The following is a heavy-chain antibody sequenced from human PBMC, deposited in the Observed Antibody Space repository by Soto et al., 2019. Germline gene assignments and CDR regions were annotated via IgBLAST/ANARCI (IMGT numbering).Heavy chain of an antibody. J-gene: IGHJ4*02. Sequence: PSETLSLTCAVYGGSFSGYYWSWIRQPPGKGLKWIGYIYASGSPYYNPSLRSRVTISADTSKNQISLKLTSPTAADTAVYYCARGVGSSPPRYWGRGTLVTVSS. CDR2: IYASGSP. CDR1: GGSFSGYY. D-gene: IGHD1-26*01. CDR3: ARGVGSSPPRY. V-gene: IGHV4-59*01.